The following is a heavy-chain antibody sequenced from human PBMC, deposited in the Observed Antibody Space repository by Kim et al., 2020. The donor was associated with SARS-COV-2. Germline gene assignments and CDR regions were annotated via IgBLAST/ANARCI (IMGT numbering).Heavy chain of an antibody. CDR1: GGTFSSYA. CDR2: IIPILGIA. D-gene: IGHD6-19*01. Sequence: SVKVSCKASGGTFSSYAISWVRQAPGQGLEWMGRIIPILGIANYAQKFQGRVTITADKSTSTAYMELSSLRSEDTAVYYCTRSSAVVLNFDYWGQGTLVTVSS. CDR3: TRSSAVVLNFDY. V-gene: IGHV1-69*04. J-gene: IGHJ4*02.